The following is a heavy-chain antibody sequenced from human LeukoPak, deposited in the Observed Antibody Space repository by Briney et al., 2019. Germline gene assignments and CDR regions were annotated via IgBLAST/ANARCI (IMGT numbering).Heavy chain of an antibody. CDR3: TRDLEY. Sequence: PGGSLRLSCGASGYTFSDYTMNWVRQAPGKGPEWISYISSGGSVMHYADSVKGRFTISRDNVENPLYLQMNSLRVEDTAVYYCTRDLEYWGQGVLVTVSS. V-gene: IGHV3-48*01. CDR1: GYTFSDYT. CDR2: ISSGGSVM. J-gene: IGHJ4*02.